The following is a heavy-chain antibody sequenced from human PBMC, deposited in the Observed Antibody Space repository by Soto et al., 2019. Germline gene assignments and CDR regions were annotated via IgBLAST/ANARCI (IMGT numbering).Heavy chain of an antibody. J-gene: IGHJ4*02. CDR2: VSFDERNK. V-gene: IGHV3-30*03. D-gene: IGHD1-1*01. CDR1: GFTFSAYG. CDR3: AVLTVEPAMDDLDK. Sequence: QVQLVESGGRVVQPGKSLRLSCAASGFTFSAYGVHWVRLAPGKGLEWVAVVSFDERNKFYADPVKGRCTISRDNSQNTVYLQMNSLRTEDTAVYYCAVLTVEPAMDDLDKWGKGTLVTVYS.